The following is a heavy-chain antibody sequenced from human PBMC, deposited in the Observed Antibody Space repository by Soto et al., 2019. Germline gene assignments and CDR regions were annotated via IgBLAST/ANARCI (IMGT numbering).Heavy chain of an antibody. D-gene: IGHD3-16*01. Sequence: GGSLRLSCGASGFTFSHYWMHGVRQAPGKGLMWVSRINGDGSITNYADSVKGRFTISRDNAKNTLYLQMNSLRAEDTAVYYCTKDTFGAEDYWGQGTLVTVSS. V-gene: IGHV3-74*01. CDR1: GFTFSHYW. CDR2: INGDGSIT. CDR3: TKDTFGAEDY. J-gene: IGHJ4*02.